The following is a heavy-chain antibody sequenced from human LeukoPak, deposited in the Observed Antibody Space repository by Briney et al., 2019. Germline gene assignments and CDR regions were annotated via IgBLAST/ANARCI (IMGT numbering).Heavy chain of an antibody. V-gene: IGHV4-39*01. D-gene: IGHD6-19*01. J-gene: IGHJ4*02. Sequence: SETLSLTCTVSGGSTSSYYWSWIRQPPGKGLEWIGSIYYSGSTYYNPSLKSRVTISVDTSKNQFSLKLSSVTAADTAVYYCARRGSGRSYFDYWGQGTLVTVSS. CDR2: IYYSGST. CDR3: ARRGSGRSYFDY. CDR1: GGSTSSYY.